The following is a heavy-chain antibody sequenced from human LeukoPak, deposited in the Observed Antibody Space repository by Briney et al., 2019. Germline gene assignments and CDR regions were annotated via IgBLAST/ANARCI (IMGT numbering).Heavy chain of an antibody. Sequence: PSETLSLTCTVSGASISSYYWSWIRQPAGKGLEWIGRVYTSGSTNYNPSLKSRSTISVEKSKNQFFLKLSSVTAADTAVYYCAGRDYWGQGTLVTVSS. V-gene: IGHV4-4*07. J-gene: IGHJ4*02. D-gene: IGHD1-26*01. CDR1: GASISSYY. CDR3: AGRDY. CDR2: VYTSGST.